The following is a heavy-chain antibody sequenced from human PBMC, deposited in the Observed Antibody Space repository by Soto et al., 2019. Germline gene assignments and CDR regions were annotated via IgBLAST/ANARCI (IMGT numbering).Heavy chain of an antibody. J-gene: IGHJ4*01. D-gene: IGHD2-8*01. CDR2: IGAAGDT. CDR3: AREAPGCTKGICYNYPEY. V-gene: IGHV3-13*01. CDR1: GFTFSTSD. Sequence: GGSLRLSCAASGFTFSTSDFHWVRQVKWKGLEWVSAIGAAGDTYYAASVKGRFTISRENAKNSVYLQMDSLSAGDTAVYYCAREAPGCTKGICYNYPEYWGHGTLVTVSS.